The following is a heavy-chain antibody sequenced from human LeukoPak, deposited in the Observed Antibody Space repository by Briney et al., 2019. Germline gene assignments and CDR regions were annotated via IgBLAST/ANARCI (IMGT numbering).Heavy chain of an antibody. CDR3: ARGPRGGYNYYFDY. Sequence: GGSLRLSCAASGFTFSSYCMNWVRQAPGKGLEWVSYISSTSSTTYYADSVKGRFTISRDNAKNSLYLQMNSLRDEDTAVYYCARGPRGGYNYYFDYWGQGTLVTVSS. V-gene: IGHV3-48*02. CDR1: GFTFSSYC. CDR2: ISSTSSTT. D-gene: IGHD5-24*01. J-gene: IGHJ4*02.